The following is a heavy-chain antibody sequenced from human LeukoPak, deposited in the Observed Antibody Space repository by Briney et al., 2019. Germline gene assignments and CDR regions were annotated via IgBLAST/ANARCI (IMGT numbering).Heavy chain of an antibody. D-gene: IGHD6-13*01. CDR2: INHSGST. CDR1: GGYSSSYY. Sequence: SETLSLTCTVSGGYSSSYYWSWIRQPPGKGLEWIGEINHSGSTNYNPSLKSRVTISVDTSKNQFSLKLSSVTAADTAVYYCARGPIAAAGIWLYYYYYYGMDVWGQGTTVTVSS. V-gene: IGHV4-34*01. J-gene: IGHJ6*02. CDR3: ARGPIAAAGIWLYYYYYYGMDV.